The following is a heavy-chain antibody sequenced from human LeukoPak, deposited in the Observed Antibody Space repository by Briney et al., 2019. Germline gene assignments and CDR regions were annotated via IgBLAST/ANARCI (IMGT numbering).Heavy chain of an antibody. CDR3: ARAGWDRKYYFDY. D-gene: IGHD6-19*01. Sequence: PSETLSLTCTVSGGSISSYNWSWLRQPPGKGLEWIGYISYIGSTNYNPSLKSRVTVSVDTSKNQFSLKLSSVTAADTAVYYCARAGWDRKYYFDYWGQGTLVTVSS. V-gene: IGHV4-59*01. CDR2: ISYIGST. J-gene: IGHJ4*02. CDR1: GGSISSYN.